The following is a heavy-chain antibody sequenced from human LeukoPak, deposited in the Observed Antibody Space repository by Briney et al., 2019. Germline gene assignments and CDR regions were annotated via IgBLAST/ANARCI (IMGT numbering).Heavy chain of an antibody. D-gene: IGHD1-26*01. CDR2: INWNGDDT. Sequence: GGSLSLSCEASGFSFDDYGMSWVRQAPGKGLEWVSSINWNGDDTSYAVSVKGRFTISRDNAQKSLYLQMDSLRAEDTAFYFCARDGEIVGARFDYWGQGTLVTVSS. CDR1: GFSFDDYG. J-gene: IGHJ4*02. CDR3: ARDGEIVGARFDY. V-gene: IGHV3-20*04.